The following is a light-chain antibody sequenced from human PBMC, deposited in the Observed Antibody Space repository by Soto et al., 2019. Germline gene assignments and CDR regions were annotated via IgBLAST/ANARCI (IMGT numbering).Light chain of an antibody. CDR1: QSVSSTY. J-gene: IGKJ2*01. CDR2: YTS. Sequence: EIVLTQSPVTLSLSLGERATLSCRASQSVSSTYLAWYQQKPGQAPRLLIYYTSTRATGIPARFSASGSGTEFTLTISSLQSEDCAVYYCQQYSHWLTTFGQGTKVDIK. CDR3: QQYSHWLTT. V-gene: IGKV3-15*01.